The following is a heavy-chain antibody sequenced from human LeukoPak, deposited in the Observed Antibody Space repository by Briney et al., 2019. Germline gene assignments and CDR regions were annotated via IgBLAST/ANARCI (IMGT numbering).Heavy chain of an antibody. J-gene: IGHJ5*02. CDR2: ISSSSSYI. CDR1: GFTFSSYS. Sequence: GGSLRLSCAASGFTFSSYSMNWVRQAPGKGLEWVSSISSSSSYIYYADSVKGRFTISRDNAKNSLYLQMNSLRAEDTAVYYCAKDSASGSVYYDFWSPRFDPWGQGTLVTVSS. V-gene: IGHV3-21*04. CDR3: AKDSASGSVYYDFWSPRFDP. D-gene: IGHD3-3*01.